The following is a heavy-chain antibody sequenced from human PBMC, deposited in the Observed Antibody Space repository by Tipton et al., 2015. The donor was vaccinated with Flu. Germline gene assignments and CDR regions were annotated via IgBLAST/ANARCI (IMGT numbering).Heavy chain of an antibody. CDR2: INRDGSRT. D-gene: IGHD4-17*01. Sequence: GSLRLSCAASGFTFGSYWMHWVRQPPGKGLVWVASINRDGSRTIYADSVKGRFTVSRDNAKNILYAQLSSLRGEDTAVYYCARDSDGDYVPHLDTWGQRSLVTVSS. CDR3: ARDSDGDYVPHLDT. CDR1: GFTFGSYW. J-gene: IGHJ5*02. V-gene: IGHV3-74*01.